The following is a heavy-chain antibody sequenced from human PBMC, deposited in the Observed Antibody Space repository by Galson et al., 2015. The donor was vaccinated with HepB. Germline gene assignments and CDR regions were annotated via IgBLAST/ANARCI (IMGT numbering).Heavy chain of an antibody. V-gene: IGHV4-4*07. CDR3: ARDVTVTTYYYYGMDV. J-gene: IGHJ6*02. CDR1: GGSISSYY. CDR2: IYTSGST. D-gene: IGHD4-11*01. Sequence: ETLSLTCTVSGGSISSYYWSWIRQPAGKGLEWIGRIYTSGSTNYNPSLKSRVTMSVDTSKNQFSLKLSSVTAADTAVYYCARDVTVTTYYYYGMDVWGQGTTVTVSS.